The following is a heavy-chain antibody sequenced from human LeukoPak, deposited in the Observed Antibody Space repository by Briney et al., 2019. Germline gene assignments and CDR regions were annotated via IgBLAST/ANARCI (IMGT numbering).Heavy chain of an antibody. CDR2: IYYSGST. CDR1: GGSLSGYY. V-gene: IGHV4-59*08. J-gene: IGHJ3*02. CDR3: ARRREGYDYAFDI. Sequence: SETLSLTCAVYGGSLSGYYWSWIRQPPGKGLEWIGYIYYSGSTNYNPSLKSRVTISVDTSKNQFSLKLSSVTAADTAVYYCARRREGYDYAFDIWGQGTMVTVSS. D-gene: IGHD5-12*01.